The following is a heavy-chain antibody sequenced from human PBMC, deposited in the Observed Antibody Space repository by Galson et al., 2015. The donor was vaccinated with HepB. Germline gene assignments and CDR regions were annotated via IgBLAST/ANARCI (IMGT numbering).Heavy chain of an antibody. CDR3: ARDRSESKSRIPNYFDY. Sequence: SVKVSCKASGYTFTSYGISWVRQAPGQGLEWMGWISAYNGNTNYAQKLQGRVTMTTDTSTSTAYMELRSLRSDDTAVYYCARDRSESKSRIPNYFDYWGQGTLVTVSS. V-gene: IGHV1-18*01. CDR1: GYTFTSYG. J-gene: IGHJ4*02. D-gene: IGHD5/OR15-5a*01. CDR2: ISAYNGNT.